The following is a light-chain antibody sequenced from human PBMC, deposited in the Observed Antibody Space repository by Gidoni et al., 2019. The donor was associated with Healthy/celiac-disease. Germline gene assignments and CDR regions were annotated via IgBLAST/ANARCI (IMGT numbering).Light chain of an antibody. J-gene: IGLJ3*02. CDR3: QSYDSSNHWV. CDR1: MGSISSNY. CDR2: EDH. V-gene: IGLV6-57*04. Sequence: NFMLTQPHSVSESPGKTVTISCTRRMGSISSNYVQRYPQPPGSAPTTAIYEDHQSPPGVPDRFSCSIDSSSNAASLTISGLKTEDEADYYCQSYDSSNHWVFGGGTKLTVL.